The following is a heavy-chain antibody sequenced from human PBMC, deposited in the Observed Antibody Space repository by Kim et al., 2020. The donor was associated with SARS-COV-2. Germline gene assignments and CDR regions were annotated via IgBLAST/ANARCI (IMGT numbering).Heavy chain of an antibody. J-gene: IGHJ4*02. CDR3: ARYTVYDILTGYDY. D-gene: IGHD3-9*01. V-gene: IGHV4-39*01. Sequence: YNPSLKSRVTISVDTYKNQFSLKLSSVTAADTAVYYCARYTVYDILTGYDYWGQGTLVTVSS.